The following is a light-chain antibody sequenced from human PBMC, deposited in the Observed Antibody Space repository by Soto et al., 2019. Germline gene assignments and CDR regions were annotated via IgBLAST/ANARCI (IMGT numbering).Light chain of an antibody. CDR2: GAS. CDR3: QQYGSSPH. V-gene: IGKV3-20*01. CDR1: QTIGDND. Sequence: EIVLTQSPDTLSLSAGERGTLSCRASQTIGDNDLAWYQQKPGQAPRLLIYGASSRATGIPDRFSGSGSGTDFTLTISSLEPEDFAVYYCQQYGSSPHFGGGTKVDTK. J-gene: IGKJ4*01.